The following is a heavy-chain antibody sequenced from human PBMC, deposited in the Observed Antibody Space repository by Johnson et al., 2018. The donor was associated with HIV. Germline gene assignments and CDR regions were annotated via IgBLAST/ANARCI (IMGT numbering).Heavy chain of an antibody. V-gene: IGHV3-13*01. CDR1: GFTFSSYA. D-gene: IGHD2-15*01. J-gene: IGHJ3*02. Sequence: EVLLLESGGGVVQPGRSPRLSCAASGFTFSSYAMHWFRQAPGKGLEWVSAIGTAGDTYYPGSVKGRFTISRENAKNSLYLQMNSLRAGDTAVYYCARRNGDIHAFDIWGQGTMVTVSS. CDR3: ARRNGDIHAFDI. CDR2: IGTAGDT.